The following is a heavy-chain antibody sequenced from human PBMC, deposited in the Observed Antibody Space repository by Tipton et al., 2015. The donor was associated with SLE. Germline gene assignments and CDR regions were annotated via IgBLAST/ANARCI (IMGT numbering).Heavy chain of an antibody. CDR1: GGTFGNYA. CDR3: AETRRYFDTSGYYYPFDY. D-gene: IGHD3-22*01. V-gene: IGHV1-69*01. J-gene: IGHJ4*02. CDR2: IIPTFGTT. Sequence: QLVQSGPEVKKPGSSVKVSCKTSGGTFGNYAINWVRQAPGQGLEWMGGIIPTFGTTNFAQRFQGRVTITADESTTTVYLELSSLRFEDTAIYYCAETRRYFDTSGYYYPFDYWGQGTLVTVSS.